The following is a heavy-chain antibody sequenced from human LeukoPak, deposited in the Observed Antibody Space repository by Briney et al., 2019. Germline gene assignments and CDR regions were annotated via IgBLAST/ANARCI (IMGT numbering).Heavy chain of an antibody. V-gene: IGHV3-74*01. D-gene: IGHD3-22*01. CDR3: ARGENYDSSGYGKLDY. J-gene: IGHJ4*02. CDR2: VNSDGSST. CDR1: GFTFSSYW. Sequence: GGPLRLSCVAPGFTFSSYWMHWVRQAPGKGLVWVSRVNSDGSSTSYAESVKGRFTISRDNAKNTLYLQMNSLRAEDTAVYYCARGENYDSSGYGKLDYWGQGTLVTVSS.